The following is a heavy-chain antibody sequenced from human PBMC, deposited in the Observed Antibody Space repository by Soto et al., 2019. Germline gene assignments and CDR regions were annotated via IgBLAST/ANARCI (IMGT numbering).Heavy chain of an antibody. D-gene: IGHD1-1*01. CDR3: ARDTTSRTRAFDI. Sequence: SETLSLTCSVSDDSINSDKYYWGWIRQPPGKGLEWIGSIYYRGNAYYNPSLQTRVTISLDKSKSQFSLKLNSVTAADTAVYYCARDTTSRTRAFDIWGQGTMVTVSS. CDR1: DDSINSDKYY. V-gene: IGHV4-39*02. CDR2: IYYRGNA. J-gene: IGHJ3*02.